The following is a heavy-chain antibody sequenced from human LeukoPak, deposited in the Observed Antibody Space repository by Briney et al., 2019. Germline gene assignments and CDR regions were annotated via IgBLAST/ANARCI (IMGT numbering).Heavy chain of an antibody. CDR3: AKRGAVMATIDPIDY. V-gene: IGHV3-23*01. CDR2: ISGSGGST. J-gene: IGHJ4*02. D-gene: IGHD5-24*01. Sequence: WVRQSPGKGLEWVSAISGSGGSTYYADSVKGRFTISRDNSKNTLYLQMNSLRAEDTAVYYCAKRGAVMATIDPIDYWGQGTLVTVSS.